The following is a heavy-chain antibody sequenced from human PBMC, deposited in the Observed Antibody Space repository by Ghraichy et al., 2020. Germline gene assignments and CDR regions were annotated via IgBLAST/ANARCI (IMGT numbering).Heavy chain of an antibody. V-gene: IGHV1-2*02. CDR3: ARDTYSGSYYYYYYGMDV. D-gene: IGHD1-26*01. CDR2: INPNSGGT. CDR1: GYTFTGYY. Sequence: ASVKVSCKASGYTFTGYYMHWVRQAPGQGLEWMGWINPNSGGTNYAQKFQGRVTMTRDTSISTAYMELSRLRSDDTAVYYCARDTYSGSYYYYYYGMDVWGQGTTVTVSS. J-gene: IGHJ6*02.